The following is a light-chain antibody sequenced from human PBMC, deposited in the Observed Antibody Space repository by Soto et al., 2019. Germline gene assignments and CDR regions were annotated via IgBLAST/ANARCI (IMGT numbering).Light chain of an antibody. CDR1: QRVSTY. J-gene: IGKJ2*03. CDR2: GTS. CDR3: QQTYRVPHS. V-gene: IGKV1-39*01. Sequence: DILMTQSPSSLSASVGDRVTITCWAGQRVSTYLSWYQQKPGRAPKLLIHGTSKLESGVPLRFSGGVYGTDFTLNISSLQPEDVATYYCQQTYRVPHSCGQGTKLEIK.